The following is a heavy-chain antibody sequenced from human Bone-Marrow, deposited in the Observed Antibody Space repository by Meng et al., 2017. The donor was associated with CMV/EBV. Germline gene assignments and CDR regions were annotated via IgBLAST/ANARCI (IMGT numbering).Heavy chain of an antibody. CDR2: IWSDGSNT. CDR3: TTVRIAVAGRRIDFDY. D-gene: IGHD6-19*01. V-gene: IGHV3-33*03. CDR1: GFSFVNYG. Sequence: GESLKISCATSGFSFVNYGIHWVRQAPGKGLEWVAVIWSDGSNTYYADSVKGRFTISRDNSKNTVYLQMNSLRAEDTAVYYCTTVRIAVAGRRIDFDYWGQGTLVTVSS. J-gene: IGHJ4*02.